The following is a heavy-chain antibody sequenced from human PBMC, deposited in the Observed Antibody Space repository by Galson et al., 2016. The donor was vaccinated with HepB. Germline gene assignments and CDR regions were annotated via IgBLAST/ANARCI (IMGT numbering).Heavy chain of an antibody. CDR1: GFSFSSFA. V-gene: IGHV3-23*01. CDR3: AKGNSAPVLLDC. D-gene: IGHD1-7*01. J-gene: IGHJ4*02. Sequence: SLRLSCAASGFSFSSFAMSWVRQAPGKGLEWVSVISGSGDNTHYADSVKGRFAISRDNSKNTLYLQMNSLGVGDTPIYSCAKGNSAPVLLDCWGQGTLVTVSS. CDR2: ISGSGDNT.